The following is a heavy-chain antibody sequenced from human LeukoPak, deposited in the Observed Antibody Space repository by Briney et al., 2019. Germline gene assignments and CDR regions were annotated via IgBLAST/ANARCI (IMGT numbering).Heavy chain of an antibody. D-gene: IGHD2-15*01. CDR2: INHSGST. Sequence: SETLSLTCAVYGGSFSGYYWSWIRQPPGKGLEWIGEINHSGSTNYNPSLKSRVTISVDTSKNQFSLKLSSVTAADTAVYYCAGGRKLYYWGQGTLVTVSS. CDR3: AGGRKLYY. CDR1: GGSFSGYY. V-gene: IGHV4-34*01. J-gene: IGHJ4*02.